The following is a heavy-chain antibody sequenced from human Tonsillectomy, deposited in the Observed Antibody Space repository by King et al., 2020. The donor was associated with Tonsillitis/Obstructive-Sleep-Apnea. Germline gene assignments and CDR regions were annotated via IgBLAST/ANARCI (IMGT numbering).Heavy chain of an antibody. D-gene: IGHD6-6*01. CDR1: GGSISSYY. J-gene: IGHJ6*02. Sequence: VQLQESGPGLVKPSETLSLTCTVSGGSISSYYWSWIRQPPGKGLEWIGYIYYSGSTSYNPSLKSRVTISVDTYKNQFSLKLSSWTAADTAVYSCARTGMTRFEYSSSFPYYYSGMDVWGQGTTVTVSS. CDR2: IYYSGST. V-gene: IGHV4-59*13. CDR3: ARTGMTRFEYSSSFPYYYSGMDV.